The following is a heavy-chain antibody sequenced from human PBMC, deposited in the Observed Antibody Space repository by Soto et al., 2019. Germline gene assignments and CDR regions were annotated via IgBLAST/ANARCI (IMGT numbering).Heavy chain of an antibody. V-gene: IGHV3-66*01. CDR1: GFTVSSNY. J-gene: IGHJ6*03. Sequence: VQLVESGGGLVQPGGSLRLSCAASGFTVSSNYMSWVRQAPGKGLEWVSVIYSGGSTYYADSVKGRFTISRDNSKNTLYLQMNSLRAEDTAVYYCSAAYYYYYYMDVWGKGTTVTVSS. CDR2: IYSGGST. CDR3: SAAYYYYYYMDV. D-gene: IGHD6-25*01.